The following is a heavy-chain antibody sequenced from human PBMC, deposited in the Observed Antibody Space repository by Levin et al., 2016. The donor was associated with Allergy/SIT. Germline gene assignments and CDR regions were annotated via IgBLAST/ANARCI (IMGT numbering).Heavy chain of an antibody. D-gene: IGHD5-18*01. Sequence: ASVKVSCKASGYTFTSYYMHWVRQAPGQGLEWMGIINPSGGSTSYAQKFQGRVTMTRDTSTSTVYMELSSLRSEDTAVYYCARAVTVDTAMGFNWFDPWGQGTLVTVSS. V-gene: IGHV1-46*01. CDR3: ARAVTVDTAMGFNWFDP. J-gene: IGHJ5*02. CDR2: INPSGGST. CDR1: GYTFTSYY.